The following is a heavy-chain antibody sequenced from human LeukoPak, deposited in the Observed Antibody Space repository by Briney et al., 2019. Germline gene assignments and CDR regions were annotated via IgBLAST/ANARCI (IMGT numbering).Heavy chain of an antibody. J-gene: IGHJ4*02. CDR1: GGSISSYY. V-gene: IGHV4-59*01. CDR2: IYYSGTT. CDR3: ARGVYIAAAQYAY. Sequence: SETLSLTCTVSGGSISSYYWSWIRQPPGKGLEWIGYIYYSGTTNYNPSLKSRVTISVDTSKNQFSPKLSSVTAADTAVYYCARGVYIAAAQYAYWGQGTLVTVSS. D-gene: IGHD6-13*01.